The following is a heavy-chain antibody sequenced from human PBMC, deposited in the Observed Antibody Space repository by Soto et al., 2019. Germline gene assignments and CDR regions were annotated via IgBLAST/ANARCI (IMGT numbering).Heavy chain of an antibody. D-gene: IGHD6-13*01. CDR1: GGSFSGYY. CDR2: INHSGST. J-gene: IGHJ5*02. CDR3: ARSIAAAGTDWFDP. V-gene: IGHV4-34*01. Sequence: QVQLQQWGAGLLKPSETLSLTCAVYGGSFSGYYWSWIRQPPGKGLEWIGEINHSGSTNYNPSLKSRVTISVDTSKNQFSLKLSSVTAADTAVYYCARSIAAAGTDWFDPWGQGTLVTVSS.